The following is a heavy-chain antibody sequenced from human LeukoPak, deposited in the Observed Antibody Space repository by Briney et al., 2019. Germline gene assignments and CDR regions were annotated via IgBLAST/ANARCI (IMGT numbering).Heavy chain of an antibody. Sequence: PGRSLRLSCAASGFTFDDYAMHWVRQAPGKGLEWVSGISGSGGDTYFADSVKGRFTISRDHSKNTVFLQMDSLRAEDTAVYYCAKTTAGNSSGRYPGWPVDYWGQGTLVTASS. D-gene: IGHD6-19*01. J-gene: IGHJ4*02. CDR2: ISGSGGDT. CDR1: GFTFDDYA. CDR3: AKTTAGNSSGRYPGWPVDY. V-gene: IGHV3-23*01.